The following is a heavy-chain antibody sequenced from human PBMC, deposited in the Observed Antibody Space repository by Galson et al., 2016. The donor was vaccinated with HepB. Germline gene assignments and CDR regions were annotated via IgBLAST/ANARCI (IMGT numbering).Heavy chain of an antibody. CDR2: LSSRFGSI. CDR3: ARGLEQPVGHFDV. CDR1: GFTFSTYS. D-gene: IGHD1/OR15-1a*01. J-gene: IGHJ4*02. V-gene: IGHV3-48*02. Sequence: SLRLSCAASGFTFSTYSMNWVRQRPGKGLEWLSHLSSRFGSIFYADAVKGRFTSSRDNGKNSVFLQLTGLRDDDTALDYCARGLEQPVGHFDVWGQGTLVTVSS.